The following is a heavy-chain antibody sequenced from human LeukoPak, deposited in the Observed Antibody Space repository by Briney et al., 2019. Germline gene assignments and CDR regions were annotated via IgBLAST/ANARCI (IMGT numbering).Heavy chain of an antibody. CDR1: GDSISSYA. CDR2: ISRSGDT. D-gene: IGHD3-10*01. V-gene: IGHV4-59*01. J-gene: IGHJ3*02. Sequence: PSETLSLTCSVSGDSISSYAWSWIRRPPGKGLEWIGDISRSGDTNYSPPLKSRFTISVDMSKNQFSLKLRSVTAADTAVYYCAKDRGGGRDAFDIWGQGTVVTVSS. CDR3: AKDRGGGRDAFDI.